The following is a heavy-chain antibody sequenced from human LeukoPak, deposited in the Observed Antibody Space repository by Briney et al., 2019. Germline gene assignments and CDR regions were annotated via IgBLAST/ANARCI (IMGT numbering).Heavy chain of an antibody. CDR1: GFTLSSYA. Sequence: QAGGSLRLSCAASGFTLSSYAMSWVRQAPGKGLEWVSAISGSGGSTYYADSVKGRFTISRANSKNTLYLQMNRLRAEDTAVYYCAKEILTVWFGELPNWGQGTLVTVSS. J-gene: IGHJ4*02. CDR3: AKEILTVWFGELPN. CDR2: ISGSGGST. V-gene: IGHV3-23*01. D-gene: IGHD3-10*01.